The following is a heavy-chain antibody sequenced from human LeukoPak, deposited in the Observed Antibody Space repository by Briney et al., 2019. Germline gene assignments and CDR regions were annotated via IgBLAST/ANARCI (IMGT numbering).Heavy chain of an antibody. D-gene: IGHD1-26*01. CDR2: VSRRGGST. CDR1: GFTFRRYA. V-gene: IGHV3-23*01. CDR3: ATVLGSGSVNSFVY. J-gene: IGHJ4*02. Sequence: GGSLRLSCALSGFTFRRYAMSGVPQAPGGGLEWVSAVSRRGGSTYYADCVKRRFTISRDKSKNPLYLQMNNLRAEDTAVYYCATVLGSGSVNSFVYSGAGTLVTVSP.